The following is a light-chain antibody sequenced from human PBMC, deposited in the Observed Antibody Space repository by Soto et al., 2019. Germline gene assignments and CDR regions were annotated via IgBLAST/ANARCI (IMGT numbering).Light chain of an antibody. CDR1: QSITNNY. Sequence: EIVLTQSPVTLSLSPGERATLSCRASQSITNNYLAWYQQRPGQVPRLLIYGGSSRATGIPDRFSGSGSGTDFTLAISRLEPEDFAVYYCQQYEGSPLTFGGGTKVDIK. CDR2: GGS. J-gene: IGKJ4*01. V-gene: IGKV3-20*01. CDR3: QQYEGSPLT.